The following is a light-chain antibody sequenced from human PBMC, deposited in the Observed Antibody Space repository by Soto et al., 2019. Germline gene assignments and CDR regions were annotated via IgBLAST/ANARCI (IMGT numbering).Light chain of an antibody. CDR3: CSYAGSSTFPYV. Sequence: QSVLTKPASVTGSPGESITISCTGTSSDVGSYNLVSWYQHHPGKAPKLMIYEVSKRPSGVSNRFSGSKSGNTASLTISGLQAEDEADYYCCSYAGSSTFPYVFGTGTKVNVL. V-gene: IGLV2-23*02. CDR2: EVS. CDR1: SSDVGSYNL. J-gene: IGLJ1*01.